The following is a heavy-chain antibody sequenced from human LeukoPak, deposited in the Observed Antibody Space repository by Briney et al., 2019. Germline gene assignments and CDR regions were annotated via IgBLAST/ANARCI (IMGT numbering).Heavy chain of an antibody. Sequence: GGSLRLSCAASGFTVSSNYMSWVRQAPGKGLEWVSVIYSGGSTYYADSVKGRFTISRDNSKNTLYLQMNSLRAEVTAVYYCARDRWVGGYDYFDYWGQGTMVTVSS. J-gene: IGHJ4*02. CDR3: ARDRWVGGYDYFDY. V-gene: IGHV3-66*02. D-gene: IGHD5-12*01. CDR1: GFTVSSNY. CDR2: IYSGGST.